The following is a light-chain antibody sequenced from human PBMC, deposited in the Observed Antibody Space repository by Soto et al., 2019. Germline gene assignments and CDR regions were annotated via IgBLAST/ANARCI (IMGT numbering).Light chain of an antibody. Sequence: EIVLTQSPGTLSLSPGERATLSCRASQSISSTYLTWYHQRPGQAPRLLIYDASRRATGIPDRFSGSGSGTDCSLTISRLEPEDVAVYYCQHYDSARWTLGLGTKVDIK. CDR2: DAS. V-gene: IGKV3-20*01. CDR3: QHYDSARWT. CDR1: QSISSTY. J-gene: IGKJ1*01.